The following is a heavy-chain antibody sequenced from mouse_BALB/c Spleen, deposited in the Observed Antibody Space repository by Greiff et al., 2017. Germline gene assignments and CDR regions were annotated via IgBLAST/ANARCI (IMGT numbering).Heavy chain of an antibody. CDR1: GYTFTDYA. J-gene: IGHJ4*01. V-gene: IGHV1S137*01. CDR3: ARDYYGSSLMDY. Sequence: VQLQESGAELVRPGVSVKISCKGSGYTFTDYAMHWVKQSHAKSLEWIGVISTYYGDASYNQKFKGKATMTVDKSSSTAYMELARLTSEDSAIYYCARDYYGSSLMDYWGQGTSVTVSS. CDR2: ISTYYGDA. D-gene: IGHD1-1*01.